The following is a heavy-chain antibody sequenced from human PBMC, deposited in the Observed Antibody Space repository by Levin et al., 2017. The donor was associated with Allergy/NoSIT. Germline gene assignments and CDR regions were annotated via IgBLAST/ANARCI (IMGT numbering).Heavy chain of an antibody. Sequence: PGGSLRLSCTVSGGSFSSYYWSWIRQPPGKGLEWIGYIYYSGTTNYNPSLRSRVTISVDTSKNQFSLKLSSVTAADTAVYYCARAVEWGSSWYHWYFDLWGRGTLVTVSS. CDR3: ARAVEWGSSWYHWYFDL. J-gene: IGHJ2*01. D-gene: IGHD6-13*01. CDR1: GGSFSSYY. CDR2: IYYSGTT. V-gene: IGHV4-59*01.